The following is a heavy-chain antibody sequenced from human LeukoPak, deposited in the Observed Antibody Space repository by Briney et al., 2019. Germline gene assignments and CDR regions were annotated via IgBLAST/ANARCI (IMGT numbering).Heavy chain of an antibody. CDR3: ARELMIFAYMGV. Sequence: ASVKVSCKASGYTFTGYYMHWVRQAPGQGLEWMGWINPNSGGTNYAQKFQGWVTMTRDTSISTAYMELSRLRSDDTAVYYCARELMIFAYMGVWGKGTTVTVSS. CDR1: GYTFTGYY. D-gene: IGHD3/OR15-3a*01. J-gene: IGHJ6*03. V-gene: IGHV1-2*04. CDR2: INPNSGGT.